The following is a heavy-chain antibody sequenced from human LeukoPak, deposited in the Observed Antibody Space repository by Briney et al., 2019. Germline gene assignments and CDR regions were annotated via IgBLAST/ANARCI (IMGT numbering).Heavy chain of an antibody. CDR3: ARDAY. CDR1: GGSLISTTYY. Sequence: PSETLSLTCAVSGGSLISTTYYWGWIRQPPGKGLEWIGSNYSGSTYYNPSLTGRVTISVDTSKNQYSLNLRSVTAADAAVYYCARDAYWGQGILVTVSS. V-gene: IGHV4-39*07. CDR2: NYSGST. J-gene: IGHJ4*02.